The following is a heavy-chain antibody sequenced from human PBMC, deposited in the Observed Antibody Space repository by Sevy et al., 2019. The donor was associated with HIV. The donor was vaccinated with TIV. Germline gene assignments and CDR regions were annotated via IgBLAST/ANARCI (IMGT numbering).Heavy chain of an antibody. D-gene: IGHD2-2*01. CDR3: AKGHAFSTYAALEY. CDR2: ISSNSATV. J-gene: IGHJ4*02. CDR1: GFTFDDYA. Sequence: GGSLRLSCAASGFTFDDYAMSWVRQVPGKGLEWVATISSNSATVNYGDSVKGRFTISRDNAKNSLYLQMNSLRPEDTAFYYCAKGHAFSTYAALEYWGQGALVTVSS. V-gene: IGHV3-9*01.